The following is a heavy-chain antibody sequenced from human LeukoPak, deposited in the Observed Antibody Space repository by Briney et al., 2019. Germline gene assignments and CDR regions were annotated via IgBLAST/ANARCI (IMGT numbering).Heavy chain of an antibody. D-gene: IGHD2-15*01. J-gene: IGHJ3*02. CDR2: ISGNGGAT. V-gene: IGHV3-23*01. CDR1: GFPFSSFA. Sequence: GGSLRLSCTASGFPFSSFAMSWVRRAPGKGLEWVSAISGNGGATWCADSVKGRFTISRDEARNALYLRISSLSVEDTAVSYCAQTRARPDTDIIRRAFDMWGQGTMVTVSS. CDR3: AQTRARPDTDIIRRAFDM.